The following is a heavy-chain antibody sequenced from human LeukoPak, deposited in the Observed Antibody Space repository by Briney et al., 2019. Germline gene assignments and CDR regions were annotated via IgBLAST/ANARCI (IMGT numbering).Heavy chain of an antibody. D-gene: IGHD6-13*01. CDR3: ARAGLGIATKFDP. Sequence: SETLSLTCTVSGYSISSGYYWGWIRQPTGRGLEWIGRIYSSGSTNYDPSLKSRVTISVDTSKNQFSLKLSSVTAADTAVYYCARAGLGIATKFDPWGQGTLVTVSS. V-gene: IGHV4-38-2*02. CDR1: GYSISSGYY. J-gene: IGHJ5*02. CDR2: IYSSGST.